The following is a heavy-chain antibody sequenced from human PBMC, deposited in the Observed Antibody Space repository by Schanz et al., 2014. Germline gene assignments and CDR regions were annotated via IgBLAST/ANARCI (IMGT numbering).Heavy chain of an antibody. CDR3: ARGGARRFPVVPDAIQGLRGHYYYYYLDV. V-gene: IGHV4-61*02. D-gene: IGHD2-2*02. CDR2: VYTSGST. CDR1: GGSISSGSYY. Sequence: QVQLQESGPGLVKPSQTLSLTCSVSGGSISSGSYYWNWIRQPAGKGLEWIGRVYTSGSTNYNPSHKSRVTIPLDTAKNQVPRKLRSVTAADTAVYYCARGGARRFPVVPDAIQGLRGHYYYYYLDVWGKGTTVTASS. J-gene: IGHJ6*03.